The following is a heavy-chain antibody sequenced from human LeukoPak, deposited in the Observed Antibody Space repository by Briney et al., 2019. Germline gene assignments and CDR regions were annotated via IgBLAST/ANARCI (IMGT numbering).Heavy chain of an antibody. CDR1: GGTFSSYA. CDR2: IIPIFGTA. Sequence: GASVKVSCKASGGTFSSYAISWVRQAPGQGLEWMGGIIPIFGTANYAQKFQGRVTITADESTSTAYMELSSLRSEDTAVYYCAFSPGSFGVVRRVSDYWGQGTLVTVSS. D-gene: IGHD3-3*01. V-gene: IGHV1-69*13. J-gene: IGHJ4*02. CDR3: AFSPGSFGVVRRVSDY.